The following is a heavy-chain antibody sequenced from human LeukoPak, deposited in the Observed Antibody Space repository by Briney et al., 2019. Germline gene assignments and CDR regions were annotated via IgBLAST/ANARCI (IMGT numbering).Heavy chain of an antibody. J-gene: IGHJ3*02. Sequence: GASLKISCKGSGYSFTTYSIGWVRQMSGKGLEWMGIIYPGDSDTTYSPSFQGQVKISSDKSTTTAYLQWSSLKASDTAMYYCARRITVVRGTGAFDIWGQGTLVTVSS. D-gene: IGHD3-10*01. CDR2: IYPGDSDT. V-gene: IGHV5-51*01. CDR1: GYSFTTYS. CDR3: ARRITVVRGTGAFDI.